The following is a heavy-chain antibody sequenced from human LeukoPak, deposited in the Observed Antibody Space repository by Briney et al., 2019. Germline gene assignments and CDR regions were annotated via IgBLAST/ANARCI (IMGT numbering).Heavy chain of an antibody. V-gene: IGHV3-23*01. D-gene: IGHD3-10*01. CDR2: ISGSGGST. Sequence: GGSLRLSCAVSGFTFSSYGMSWVRQAPGKGLEWVSAISGSGGSTYYADSVKGRFTISRDNSKNTLYLQMNSLGAEDTAVYYCAKDRGFDKRGAFDIWGQGTMVTVSS. J-gene: IGHJ3*02. CDR1: GFTFSSYG. CDR3: AKDRGFDKRGAFDI.